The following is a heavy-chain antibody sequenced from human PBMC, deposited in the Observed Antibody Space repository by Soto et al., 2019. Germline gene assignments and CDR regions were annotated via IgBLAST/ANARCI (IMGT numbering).Heavy chain of an antibody. V-gene: IGHV1-46*01. CDR1: GYTFTSYY. CDR2: INPSGGST. CDR3: ARVLTYYDFSAPL. Sequence: ASVKVSCTASGYTFTSYYMHWVRQAPGQGLEWMGIINPSGGSTSYAQKFQDRVTMTRDTSTSTVYMELSGLRSEDTAVYYCARVLTYYDFSAPLWGQGTLVTVS. D-gene: IGHD3-3*01. J-gene: IGHJ4*02.